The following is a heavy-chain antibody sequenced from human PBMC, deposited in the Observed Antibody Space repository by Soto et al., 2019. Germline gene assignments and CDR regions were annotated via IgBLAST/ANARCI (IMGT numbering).Heavy chain of an antibody. CDR1: GGTFSSYT. D-gene: IGHD2-15*01. Sequence: GASVKVSCKASGGTFSSYTISWVRQAPGQGLEWMGRIIPILGIANYAQKFQGRVTITADKSTSTAYMELSSLRSEDTAVYYCARDPDSRVVAATHPGYWGQGTLVTVSS. CDR2: IIPILGIA. V-gene: IGHV1-69*04. J-gene: IGHJ4*02. CDR3: ARDPDSRVVAATHPGY.